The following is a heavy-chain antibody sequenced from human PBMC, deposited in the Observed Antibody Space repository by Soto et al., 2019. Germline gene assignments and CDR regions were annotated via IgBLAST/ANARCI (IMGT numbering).Heavy chain of an antibody. Sequence: ASVKVSCKASGYTFTSYAMHWVRQAPGQRLEWMGWINAGNGNTKYSQKFQGRVTITRDTSASTAYMELSSLRSEGTAVYYCARDPRGPHYYYYYMDVWGKGTTVTVSS. CDR1: GYTFTSYA. J-gene: IGHJ6*03. CDR3: ARDPRGPHYYYYYMDV. CDR2: INAGNGNT. V-gene: IGHV1-3*01.